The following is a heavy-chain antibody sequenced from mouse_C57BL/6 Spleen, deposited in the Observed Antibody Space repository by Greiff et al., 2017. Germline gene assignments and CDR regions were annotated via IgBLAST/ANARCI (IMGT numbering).Heavy chain of an antibody. J-gene: IGHJ1*03. CDR2: IDPSDSET. CDR1: GYTFTSYW. CDR3: ARGAGSRGWYFDV. V-gene: IGHV1-52*01. D-gene: IGHD1-1*01. Sequence: QVQLQQPGAELVRPGSSVKLSCKASGYTFTSYWMHWVKQRPIQGLEWIGNIDPSDSETHYNQKFKDKATLTVDKSSSTAYMQLSSLTSEDSAVYYCARGAGSRGWYFDVWGTGTTVTVSS.